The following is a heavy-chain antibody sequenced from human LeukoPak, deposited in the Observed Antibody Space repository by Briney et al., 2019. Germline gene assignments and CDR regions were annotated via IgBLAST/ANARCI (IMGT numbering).Heavy chain of an antibody. CDR3: ARLGYDILTGYYVFHGMDV. V-gene: IGHV5-10-1*01. J-gene: IGHJ6*04. CDR1: GYSFTSYW. D-gene: IGHD3-9*01. CDR2: IDPSDSYT. Sequence: GESLKISCKGSGYSFTSYWISWVRQMPGKGLEWMGRIDPSDSYTNYSPSFQGHVTISADKSISTAYLQWSSLKASDTAMYYGARLGYDILTGYYVFHGMDVWGKGTTVTVSS.